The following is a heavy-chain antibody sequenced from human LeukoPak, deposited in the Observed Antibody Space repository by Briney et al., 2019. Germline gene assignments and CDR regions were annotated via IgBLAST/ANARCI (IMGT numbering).Heavy chain of an antibody. V-gene: IGHV3-30*02. CDR3: AKEYGYTYGEFDY. D-gene: IGHD5-18*01. Sequence: GGSLRLSCIASGFAFRNYGMHWVRQAPGKGLEWVAFIRYDGSNKYYADSVKGRFTISRDNSKNTLYLQMNSLRAEDTAVYYCAKEYGYTYGEFDYWGQGTLVTVSS. CDR1: GFAFRNYG. J-gene: IGHJ4*02. CDR2: IRYDGSNK.